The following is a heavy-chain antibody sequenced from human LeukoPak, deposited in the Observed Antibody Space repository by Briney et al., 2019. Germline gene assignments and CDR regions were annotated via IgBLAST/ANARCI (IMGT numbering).Heavy chain of an antibody. J-gene: IGHJ3*02. CDR1: GFTLRDYY. V-gene: IGHV3-11*04. D-gene: IGHD3-3*01. Sequence: KPGGSLRLPRAASGFTLRDYYMSWMCQAPGKGLEGVAYISSSGSTVYYADTVNGRFTTSRENAKNTLYLQMNSLRAEDTAVYYCASCYDFWSGYSRDAFDIWGQGTMVTVSS. CDR2: ISSSGSTV. CDR3: ASCYDFWSGYSRDAFDI.